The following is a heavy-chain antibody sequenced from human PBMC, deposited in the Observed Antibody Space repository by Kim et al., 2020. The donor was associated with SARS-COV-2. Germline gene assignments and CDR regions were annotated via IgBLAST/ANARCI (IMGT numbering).Heavy chain of an antibody. J-gene: IGHJ4*02. CDR2: ISNDGTEI. Sequence: GGSLRLSCVGSGFTFSGNAMHWVRQAPGKGLERVAFISNDGTEIYYTDSVKGRFTVSRDNSKNTLYLQMNSLRGDDSAMYYCARETLDWGQGTLVTVSS. CDR3: ARETLD. CDR1: GFTFSGNA. V-gene: IGHV3-30*04. D-gene: IGHD1-1*01.